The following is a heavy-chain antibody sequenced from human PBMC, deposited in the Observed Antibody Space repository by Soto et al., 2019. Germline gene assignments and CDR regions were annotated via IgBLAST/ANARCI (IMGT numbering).Heavy chain of an antibody. CDR2: IYYSGST. CDR1: GGSISSYY. Sequence: PSETLSLTCTVSGGSISSYYWSWIRQPPGKGLEWIGYIYYSGSTNYNPSLKSRVTISVDTSKNQFSLKLSSVTAADTAVYYCARRRYSNWAGYMDVWGKGTTVTVSS. V-gene: IGHV4-59*08. CDR3: ARRRYSNWAGYMDV. J-gene: IGHJ6*03. D-gene: IGHD4-4*01.